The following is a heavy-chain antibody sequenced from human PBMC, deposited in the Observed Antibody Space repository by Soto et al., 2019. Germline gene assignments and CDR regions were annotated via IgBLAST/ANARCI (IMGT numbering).Heavy chain of an antibody. CDR1: GIVFRNFG. CDR2: ISGDGNDK. V-gene: IGHV3-30*03. J-gene: IGHJ4*02. Sequence: QVQLVESGGGVVQPGRSLRLSCAASGIVFRNFGMHWVRRGPGKGLEWVATISGDGNDKYYPDSMKGRFTISRYNFNNTLYLPLNGLRPEDMAVYHCVQGATMAPQPLDFWGQGVLVTVSS. D-gene: IGHD1-26*01. CDR3: VQGATMAPQPLDF.